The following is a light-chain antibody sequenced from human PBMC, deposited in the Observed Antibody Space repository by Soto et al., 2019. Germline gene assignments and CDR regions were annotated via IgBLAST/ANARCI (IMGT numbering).Light chain of an antibody. CDR3: QQYGSAPFT. J-gene: IGKJ3*01. V-gene: IGKV3-20*01. CDR2: GAS. Sequence: EVVMTQSPATMSVSPGERVTLSCRASQSVSSNFLAWHQQKPGQAPRLLIYGASSRAGGIPDRFRGSGSGTDFTLTIYSLEPEDFAVYYCQQYGSAPFTFGPGTKVDVK. CDR1: QSVSSNF.